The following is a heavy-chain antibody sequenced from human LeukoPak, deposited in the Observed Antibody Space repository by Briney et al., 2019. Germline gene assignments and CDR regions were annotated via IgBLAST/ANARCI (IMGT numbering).Heavy chain of an antibody. J-gene: IGHJ4*02. D-gene: IGHD5-24*01. V-gene: IGHV4-39*01. CDR2: IHYSGRT. CDR1: GGSISSSSYY. Sequence: PSGTLSLTCTVSGGSISSSSYYWGWIRQPPGKGLEWIGTIHYSGRTYYNPSLESRVTISVDTSKNQFSLKLTSVTAADTTVYYCARLASLHLITYWGQGTLVTVSS. CDR3: ARLASLHLITY.